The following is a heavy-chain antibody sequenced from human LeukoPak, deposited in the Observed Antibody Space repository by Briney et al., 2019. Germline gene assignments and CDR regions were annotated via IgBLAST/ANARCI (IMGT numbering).Heavy chain of an antibody. D-gene: IGHD3-10*01. J-gene: IGHJ4*02. CDR1: GYTLTELS. Sequence: ASVKVSCKVSGYTLTELSMHWVRQAPGKGGEGMGGFYPEDGETIYAQKFQGRVTMTEDTSTDTAYMPLSSLRSEDTAVYYYARGTLMVRGPDYNRVDFDYWGQGTLVTVFS. CDR2: FYPEDGET. CDR3: ARGTLMVRGPDYNRVDFDY. V-gene: IGHV1-24*01.